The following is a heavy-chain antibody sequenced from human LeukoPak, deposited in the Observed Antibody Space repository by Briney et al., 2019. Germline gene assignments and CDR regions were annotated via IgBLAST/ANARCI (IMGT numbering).Heavy chain of an antibody. CDR2: IYYSGST. D-gene: IGHD3-22*01. CDR1: GGSISSGGYY. CDR3: ARDRGSSGYYYFFDY. J-gene: IGHJ4*02. Sequence: SETLSLTCTVSGGSISSGGYYWSWIRQHPGRGLEWIGYIYYSGSTYYNPSLKSRVTISVDTSKNQFSLKLSSVTAADTAVYYCARDRGSSGYYYFFDYWGQGPWSPSPQ. V-gene: IGHV4-31*03.